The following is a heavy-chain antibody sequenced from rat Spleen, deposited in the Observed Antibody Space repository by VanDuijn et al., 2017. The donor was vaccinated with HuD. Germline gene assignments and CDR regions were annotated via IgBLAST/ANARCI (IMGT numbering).Heavy chain of an antibody. J-gene: IGHJ3*01. CDR3: TTLILGGFAY. Sequence: EVQLVESGGGLVQPGRSLNLSCAASGFTFSDYAMAWVRQAPKKGLECVATIIYDGSSTYYRDPVKGRFTISRDNAKSTLYLQMDSLRSEDTATYYCTTLILGGFAYWGQGTLVTVSS. V-gene: IGHV5-29*01. CDR1: GFTFSDYA. D-gene: IGHD1-11*01. CDR2: IIYDGSST.